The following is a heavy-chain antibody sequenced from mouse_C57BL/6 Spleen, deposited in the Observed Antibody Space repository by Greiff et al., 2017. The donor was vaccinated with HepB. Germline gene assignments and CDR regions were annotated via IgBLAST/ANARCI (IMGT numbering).Heavy chain of an antibody. CDR3: ARHEEGYSNYFFYAMDY. J-gene: IGHJ4*01. Sequence: QVQLQQSGAELVKPGASVKLSCKASGYTFTEYTIHWVKQRSGQGLEWIGWFYPGSGSIKYNEKFKDKATLTADKSSSTVFMELRRLTSEDSAVYFCARHEEGYSNYFFYAMDYWGQGTSVTVSS. CDR1: GYTFTEYT. D-gene: IGHD2-5*01. CDR2: FYPGSGSI. V-gene: IGHV1-62-2*01.